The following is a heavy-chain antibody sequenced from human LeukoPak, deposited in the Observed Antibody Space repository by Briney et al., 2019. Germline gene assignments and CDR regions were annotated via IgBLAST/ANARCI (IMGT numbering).Heavy chain of an antibody. CDR2: ISWNSGSI. J-gene: IGHJ3*02. D-gene: IGHD5-24*01. V-gene: IGHV3-9*01. CDR3: ATAPVSGMASDAFDI. Sequence: LSGGSLRLSCAAPGFTFDDYAMHWVRQAPGKGLEWVSGISWNSGSIGYADSVKGRFTISRDNAKNSLYLQMNSLRAEDTALYYCATAPVSGMASDAFDIWGQGTMVTVSS. CDR1: GFTFDDYA.